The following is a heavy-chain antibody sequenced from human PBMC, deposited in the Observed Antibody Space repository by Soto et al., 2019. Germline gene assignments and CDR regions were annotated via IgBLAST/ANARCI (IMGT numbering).Heavy chain of an antibody. CDR2: IYHSGRT. V-gene: IGHV4-30-4*01. CDR3: ARAWYFYSYGMDV. CDR1: GGSISSGDYY. Sequence: KASETLSLTCTVSGGSISSGDYYWSWIRQSPGKGLEYIGYIYHSGRTYYNPSLRGRVIISLDTSENQFSLKLSSVAAADTAVYYCARAWYFYSYGMDVWGRGTTVTVS. D-gene: IGHD6-13*01. J-gene: IGHJ6*02.